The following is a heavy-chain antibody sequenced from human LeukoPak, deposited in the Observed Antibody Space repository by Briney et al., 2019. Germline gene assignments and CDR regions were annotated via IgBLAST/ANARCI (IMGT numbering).Heavy chain of an antibody. CDR1: GGSFSGYY. D-gene: IGHD2-15*01. CDR3: ARSFLGYCSGGSCYSEAFDI. Sequence: SETLSLTCAVYGGSFSGYYWSWIRQHPGKGLEWIGYIYYSGSTYYNPSLKSRVTISVDTSKNQFSLKLSSVTAADTAVYYCARSFLGYCSGGSCYSEAFDIWGQETMVTVSS. V-gene: IGHV4-31*11. J-gene: IGHJ3*02. CDR2: IYYSGST.